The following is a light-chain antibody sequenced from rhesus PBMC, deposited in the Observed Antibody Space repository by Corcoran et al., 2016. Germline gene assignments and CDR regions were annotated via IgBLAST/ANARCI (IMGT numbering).Light chain of an antibody. CDR3: QQRNSYPLT. V-gene: IGKV1-38*01. J-gene: IGKJ4*01. Sequence: DIQLTQSPSSLSASVGDRVTITCRASQGISSYLAWYQQKPGKAPNLLIYDASNLQSGGPSRFSGSGSGTDVTSTISSLQPEDFAVYYCQQRNSYPLTFGGGTKVEIK. CDR1: QGISSY. CDR2: DAS.